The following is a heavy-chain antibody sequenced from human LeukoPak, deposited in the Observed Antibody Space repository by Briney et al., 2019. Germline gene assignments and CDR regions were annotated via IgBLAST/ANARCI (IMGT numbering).Heavy chain of an antibody. D-gene: IGHD6-13*01. CDR2: IYTSGST. V-gene: IGHV4-61*02. CDR3: ASAGIAAAGLDY. CDR1: GGSISSGSYY. J-gene: IGHJ4*02. Sequence: SETLSLTCTVSGGSISSGSYYWSWIRQPAGKGLEWIGRIYTSGSTNYNPSLKSRVTISVDTSKNQFSLKLSSVTAADTAVYYCASAGIAAAGLDYWGQGTLVTVSS.